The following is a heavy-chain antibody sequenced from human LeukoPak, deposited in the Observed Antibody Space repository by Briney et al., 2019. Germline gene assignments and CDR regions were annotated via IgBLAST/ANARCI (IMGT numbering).Heavy chain of an antibody. J-gene: IGHJ5*02. CDR2: IVVDSDNT. CDR1: GFTLTSRSA. Sequence: SVKVSCKASGFTLTSRSAVQWVRQARGQRLEWIGWIVVDSDNTNYAENFQERVTITRDMSASTSYMELSSLRSEDTAVYFCAAPYTSSWFDLWGQGTLVTVSS. D-gene: IGHD6-13*01. CDR3: AAPYTSSWFDL. V-gene: IGHV1-58*01.